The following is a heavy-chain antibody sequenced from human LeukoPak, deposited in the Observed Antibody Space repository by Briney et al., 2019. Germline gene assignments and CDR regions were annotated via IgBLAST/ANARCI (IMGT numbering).Heavy chain of an antibody. J-gene: IGHJ4*02. CDR1: GGSFSGYY. V-gene: IGHV4-34*01. Sequence: PSETLSLTCAVYGGSFSGYYWSWIRQPPGKGLEWIGEINHSGSTNYNPPLKSRVTISVDTSKNQFSLKLSSVTAADTAVYYCADAYGSGSYDYWGQGTLVTVSS. D-gene: IGHD3-10*01. CDR3: ADAYGSGSYDY. CDR2: INHSGST.